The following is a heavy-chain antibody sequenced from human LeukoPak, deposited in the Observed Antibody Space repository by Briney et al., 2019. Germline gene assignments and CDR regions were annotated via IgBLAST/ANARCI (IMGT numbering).Heavy chain of an antibody. CDR2: IYYSGST. J-gene: IGHJ5*02. CDR3: AARTKLRYFDWLSDNWFDP. Sequence: MSSETLSLTCTVSGGSISSSSYYWGWIRQPPGKGLEWIGSIYYSGSTYYNPSLKSRVAISVDTSKNQFSLKLSSVTAADTAVYYCAARTKLRYFDWLSDNWFDPWGQGTLVTVSS. D-gene: IGHD3-9*01. CDR1: GGSISSSSYY. V-gene: IGHV4-39*01.